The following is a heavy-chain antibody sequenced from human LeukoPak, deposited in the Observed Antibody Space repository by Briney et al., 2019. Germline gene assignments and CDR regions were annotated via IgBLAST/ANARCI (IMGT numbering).Heavy chain of an antibody. D-gene: IGHD3-10*01. CDR3: ARYDDSGSYFDY. CDR2: IYYSGST. V-gene: IGHV4-61*05. Sequence: PSETLSLTCTVSGGSISSSSYYWGWIRQPPGKGLEWIGYIYYSGSTNYNPSLKSRVTISVDTSKNQFSLKLSSMTAADTAVYYCARYDDSGSYFDYWGQGILVTVSS. J-gene: IGHJ4*02. CDR1: GGSISSSSYY.